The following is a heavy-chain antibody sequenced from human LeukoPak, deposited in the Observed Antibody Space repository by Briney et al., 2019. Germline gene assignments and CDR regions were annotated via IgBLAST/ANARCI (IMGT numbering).Heavy chain of an antibody. D-gene: IGHD6-19*01. CDR1: GGSISSYY. CDR3: AGASSYSSGWYGYFDD. V-gene: IGHV4-59*01. J-gene: IGHJ4*02. CDR2: IYYSGST. Sequence: PSETLSLTCTVSGGSISSYYWSWIRPPPGRGLEWIGYIYYSGSTNYTPSLKSRVTISVDTSKNQFSLKLSSVTAADTAVYYCAGASSYSSGWYGYFDDWGQGAVVTFSS.